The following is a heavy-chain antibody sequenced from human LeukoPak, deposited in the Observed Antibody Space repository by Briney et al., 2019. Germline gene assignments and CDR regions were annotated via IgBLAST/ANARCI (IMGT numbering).Heavy chain of an antibody. CDR1: GGTFSSYA. J-gene: IGHJ4*02. CDR3: ARGYCSSTSCSSFDY. D-gene: IGHD2-2*01. Sequence: GASVKVSCKASGGTFSSYAISWVRQAPGQGLEWMGGIIPIFGTANYAQKFQGRVTITADESTSTAYMELSSLRSEDTAEYYCARGYCSSTSCSSFDYWGQGTLVTVSS. CDR2: IIPIFGTA. V-gene: IGHV1-69*13.